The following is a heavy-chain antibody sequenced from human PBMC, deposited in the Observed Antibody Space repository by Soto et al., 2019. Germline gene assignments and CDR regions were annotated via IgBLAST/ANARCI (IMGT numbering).Heavy chain of an antibody. Sequence: PGGSLRLSCAASGFTLSIYGMHWVRQAPGKGLEWVAVISYDGSNRYYADSVKGRFTISRDNSKNTLYLQMNSLRAEDTAVYYCAKARNSYNWNYHYFDYWGQGALVTVSS. CDR1: GFTLSIYG. D-gene: IGHD1-7*01. J-gene: IGHJ4*02. V-gene: IGHV3-30*18. CDR2: ISYDGSNR. CDR3: AKARNSYNWNYHYFDY.